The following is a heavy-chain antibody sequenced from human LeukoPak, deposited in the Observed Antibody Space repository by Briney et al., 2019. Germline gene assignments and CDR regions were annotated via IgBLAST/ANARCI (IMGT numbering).Heavy chain of an antibody. V-gene: IGHV3-11*04. CDR2: ISSSGSTI. CDR1: EFIVSINY. CDR3: AELGITMIGGV. J-gene: IGHJ6*04. D-gene: IGHD3-10*02. Sequence: GGSLRLSCAASEFIVSINYMTWVRQAPGKGLEWVSYISSSGSTIYYADSVKGRFTISRDNAKNSLYLQMNSLRAEDTAVYYCAELGITMIGGVWGKGTTVTISS.